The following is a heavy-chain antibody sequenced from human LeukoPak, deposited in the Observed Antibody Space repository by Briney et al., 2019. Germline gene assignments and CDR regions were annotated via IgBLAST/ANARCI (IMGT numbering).Heavy chain of an antibody. CDR3: AKGGGETTVEVSAAGVFQY. J-gene: IGHJ4*02. V-gene: IGHV3-23*01. Sequence: QSGGSLRLSCRASGFTFSNYIMSWVRQGPGRGLEWISGIRGTTGKTYYADSVKGRFGISRDNSKNTLYLQMDRLRAEDTAVYYCAKGGGETTVEVSAAGVFQYWGQGTLVTVSS. D-gene: IGHD4-11*01. CDR2: IRGTTGKT. CDR1: GFTFSNYI.